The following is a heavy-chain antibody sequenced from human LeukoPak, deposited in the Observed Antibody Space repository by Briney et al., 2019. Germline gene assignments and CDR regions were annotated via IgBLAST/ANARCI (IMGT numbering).Heavy chain of an antibody. CDR3: ARRLDL. CDR1: GGSFSGYY. Sequence: SKTLSLTCAVYGGSFSGYYWSWIRQPPGKGLEWIGEITHSGSTNYNPSLKSRVIISVDTSKHQFSLKLSSVPAADTAVYYCARRLDLWGRGTLVTVSS. CDR2: ITHSGST. J-gene: IGHJ2*01. V-gene: IGHV4-34*01.